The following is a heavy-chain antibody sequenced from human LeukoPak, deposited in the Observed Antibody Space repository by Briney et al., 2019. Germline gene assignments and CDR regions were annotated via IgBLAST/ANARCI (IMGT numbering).Heavy chain of an antibody. D-gene: IGHD1-1*01. Sequence: GGSLRLSCAASGFTFSDYDISWIRQAPGKGLEWVSYISRSSSTIYYADSVKGRFTISRDNAKNSLYLQMNSLRAEDTDVYYCARRRFPVERYYDYWGQGTLVTVSS. CDR3: ARRRFPVERYYDY. CDR1: GFTFSDYD. CDR2: ISRSSSTI. V-gene: IGHV3-11*01. J-gene: IGHJ4*02.